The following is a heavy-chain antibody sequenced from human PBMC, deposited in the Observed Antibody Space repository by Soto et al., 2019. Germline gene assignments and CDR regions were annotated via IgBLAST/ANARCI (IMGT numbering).Heavy chain of an antibody. CDR3: ARAPTYSISYYYYGMDV. CDR2: IWYDGSNK. J-gene: IGHJ6*02. Sequence: QVQLVESGGGVVQPGRSLRLSCAASGFTFSSYGMHWVRQAPGKGLEWVAVIWYDGSNKYYADSVKGRFTISRDNSKNTLYLQMNSLRAEDTAVYYCARAPTYSISYYYYGMDVWGQGTTVTVSS. CDR1: GFTFSSYG. V-gene: IGHV3-33*01. D-gene: IGHD6-6*01.